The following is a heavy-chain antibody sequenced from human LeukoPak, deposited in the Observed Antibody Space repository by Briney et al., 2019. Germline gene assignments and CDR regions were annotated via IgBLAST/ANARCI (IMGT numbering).Heavy chain of an antibody. CDR1: GGSITSYF. D-gene: IGHD6-13*01. Sequence: PSETLSLTCTVSGGSITSYFWSWIRQPAGKGLEWIGRVYASGSTNYNTSLKSRVTMSVDTSKNWFSLKLSFVTAADTAVYYCARGIGTPYYYGMDVWGQGTTVTVYS. J-gene: IGHJ6*02. CDR3: ARGIGTPYYYGMDV. CDR2: VYASGST. V-gene: IGHV4-4*07.